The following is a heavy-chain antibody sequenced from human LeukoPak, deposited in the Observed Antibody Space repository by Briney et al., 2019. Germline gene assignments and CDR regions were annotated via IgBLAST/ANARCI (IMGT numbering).Heavy chain of an antibody. CDR1: GFIFSNYN. CDR2: ISSSSGTI. Sequence: GGSLRLSRAASGFIFSNYNMNWVRQTPGKGLEWLSYISSSSGTIYYADSVKGRFTISGDNAKNSLYLQMNSLRAEDTAVYYRARALGYSYGYAVDYWGQGTLVTVSS. CDR3: ARALGYSYGYAVDY. V-gene: IGHV3-48*01. D-gene: IGHD5-18*01. J-gene: IGHJ4*02.